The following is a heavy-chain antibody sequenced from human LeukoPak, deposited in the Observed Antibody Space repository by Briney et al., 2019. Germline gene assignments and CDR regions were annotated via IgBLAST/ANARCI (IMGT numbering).Heavy chain of an antibody. Sequence: PGGSLRLSCAASGFTFSDYYMTWIRQAPGKGLEWLSFISTSGTTIYYADSVKGRFTISRDNAKNSLYLQMNSLRAEDTALYYCAKDITAEGPYDYVWGSHAFDIWGQGTMVTVSS. J-gene: IGHJ3*02. CDR1: GFTFSDYY. CDR2: ISTSGTTI. CDR3: AKDITAEGPYDYVWGSHAFDI. V-gene: IGHV3-11*01. D-gene: IGHD3-16*01.